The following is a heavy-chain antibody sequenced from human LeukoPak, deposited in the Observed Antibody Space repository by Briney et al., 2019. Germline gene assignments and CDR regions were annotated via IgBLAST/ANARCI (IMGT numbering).Heavy chain of an antibody. J-gene: IGHJ4*02. D-gene: IGHD6-13*01. CDR1: GGTFSSYA. CDR3: ARDRGAGSSWYGEGYYFNY. V-gene: IGHV1-69*05. CDR2: IIPIFGTA. Sequence: SSVKVSCKASGGTFSSYAISWVRQAPGQGLEWMGGIIPIFGTANYAQKFQGRVTITTDESTSTAYMELCSLRSEDTAVYYCARDRGAGSSWYGEGYYFNYWGQGTLVTVSS.